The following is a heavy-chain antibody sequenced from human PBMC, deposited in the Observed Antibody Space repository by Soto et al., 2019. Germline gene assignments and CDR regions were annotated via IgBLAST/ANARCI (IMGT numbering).Heavy chain of an antibody. D-gene: IGHD2-15*01. CDR2: IYYTGPT. J-gene: IGHJ4*02. V-gene: IGHV4-31*03. CDR3: ARDSGGALGYVDS. CDR1: CGSITSGAYY. Sequence: SETLSLTCSFSCGSITSGAYYWTWIRQNPEKGLEWIGYIYYTGPTYYNPSLKSRVTISVDTSKNQFSLMLNSVTAADTAVYFCARDSGGALGYVDSWGQGSPVTVSS.